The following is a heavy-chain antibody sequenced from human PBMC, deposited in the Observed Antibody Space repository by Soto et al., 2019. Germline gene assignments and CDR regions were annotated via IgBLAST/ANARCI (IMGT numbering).Heavy chain of an antibody. CDR2: ISHSGIT. Sequence: QVQLQESGPGLVEPSGTLSLTCAVSGASISRSNWWSWDRQPPGKGLEWIGEISHSGITNYNPSLTSRVIISADTSNNQFSLKLRSVTAADTAVYYCARNCITNMCYLYWGQGSLVIVSS. V-gene: IGHV4-4*02. CDR1: GASISRSNW. D-gene: IGHD3-10*01. CDR3: ARNCITNMCYLY. J-gene: IGHJ4*02.